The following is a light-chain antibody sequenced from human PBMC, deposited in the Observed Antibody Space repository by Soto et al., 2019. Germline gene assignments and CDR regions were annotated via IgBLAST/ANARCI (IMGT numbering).Light chain of an antibody. CDR2: GAS. Sequence: EIVLTQSPGTLSLSPGERATLSCRASQSVSSSYLAWYQQKSGQAPRLVVYGASSRATGIPDRFSGSGSGTDFTLTISRLEPEDFAVYYCQQYGSSPPRTFGQGTKVDIK. CDR3: QQYGSSPPRT. V-gene: IGKV3-20*01. CDR1: QSVSSSY. J-gene: IGKJ1*01.